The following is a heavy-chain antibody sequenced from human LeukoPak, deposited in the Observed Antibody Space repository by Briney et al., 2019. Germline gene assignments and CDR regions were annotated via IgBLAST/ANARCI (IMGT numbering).Heavy chain of an antibody. J-gene: IGHJ5*02. V-gene: IGHV4-34*01. CDR1: GGSFSGYY. CDR2: VNHGGST. D-gene: IGHD1/OR15-1a*01. Sequence: SETLSLTCAVYGGSFSGYYWTWIRQPPGKGLEWIGEVNHGGSTNYDPSLKSRVSISADTSKNQFSLKMRSVTAADTAVYYCARARGTEAIDPWGQGTLVTVSS. CDR3: ARARGTEAIDP.